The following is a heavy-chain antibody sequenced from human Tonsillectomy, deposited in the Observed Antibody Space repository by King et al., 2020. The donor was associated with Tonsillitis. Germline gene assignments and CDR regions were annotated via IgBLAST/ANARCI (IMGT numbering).Heavy chain of an antibody. J-gene: IGHJ6*02. Sequence: VQLQESGPGLVKPSETLSLTCSVSGGSISSYYWSWLRQPPGKGLEWIGYMYYRWSTDYSPSLKSRVTMSVDTSKSQFSLKLSSVTAADTAVYYCAKSLDLSDYYFGLDVWGQGTTVTVSS. V-gene: IGHV4-59*01. D-gene: IGHD3/OR15-3a*01. CDR2: MYYRWST. CDR1: GGSISSYY. CDR3: AKSLDLSDYYFGLDV.